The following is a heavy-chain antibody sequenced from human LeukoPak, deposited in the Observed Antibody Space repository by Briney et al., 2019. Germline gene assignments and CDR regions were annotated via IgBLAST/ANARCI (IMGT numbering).Heavy chain of an antibody. D-gene: IGHD3-10*01. V-gene: IGHV3-43*02. Sequence: GGSLRLSCAASGFTFDDYAMHWVRQAPGKGLEWVSLISGDGGSTYCADSVKGRFTISRDNSKNSLYLQMNSLRTEDTALYYCAKDIGGYYGSGSFDYWGQGTLVTVSS. CDR2: ISGDGGST. J-gene: IGHJ4*02. CDR3: AKDIGGYYGSGSFDY. CDR1: GFTFDDYA.